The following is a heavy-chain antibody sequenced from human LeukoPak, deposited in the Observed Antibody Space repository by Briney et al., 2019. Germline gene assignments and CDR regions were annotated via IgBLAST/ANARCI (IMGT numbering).Heavy chain of an antibody. Sequence: WASVKVSCKASGGTFSSYAISWVRQAPGQGLEWMGRIIPILGIANYAQKFQGRVTITADKSTSTAYMALSSLRSEDTAVYYCARDSAHTVTLGGDYYYGMDVWGQGTTVTVSS. CDR3: ARDSAHTVTLGGDYYYGMDV. J-gene: IGHJ6*02. CDR1: GGTFSSYA. D-gene: IGHD4-17*01. V-gene: IGHV1-69*04. CDR2: IIPILGIA.